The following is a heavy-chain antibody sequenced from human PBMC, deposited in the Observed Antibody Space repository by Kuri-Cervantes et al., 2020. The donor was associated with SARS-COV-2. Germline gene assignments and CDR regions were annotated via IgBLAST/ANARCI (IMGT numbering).Heavy chain of an antibody. CDR1: GGTFSSYA. V-gene: IGHV1-69*04. CDR3: ARDRGSYYSTDYYYYYMDV. J-gene: IGHJ6*03. D-gene: IGHD1-26*01. CDR2: IIPILGTA. Sequence: SVKVSCKASGGTFSSYAISWVRQAPGQGLEWMGRIIPILGTANYAQKFQGRVTITADKSTSTAYMELRSLRSDDTAVYYCARDRGSYYSTDYYYYYMDVWGKGTTVTVSS.